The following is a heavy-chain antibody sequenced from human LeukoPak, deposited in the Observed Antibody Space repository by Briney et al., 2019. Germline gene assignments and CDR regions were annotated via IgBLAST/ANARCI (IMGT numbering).Heavy chain of an antibody. CDR3: ARVPYVWGSYRYFDY. CDR1: GYTFTSYG. V-gene: IGHV1-2*02. Sequence: ASVKVSCKASGYTFTSYGISWVRQAPGQGLEWMGWINPNSGGTNYAQKFQGRVTMTRDTSISTAYMELSRLRSDDTAVYYCARVPYVWGSYRYFDYWGQGTLVTVSS. CDR2: INPNSGGT. J-gene: IGHJ4*02. D-gene: IGHD3-16*02.